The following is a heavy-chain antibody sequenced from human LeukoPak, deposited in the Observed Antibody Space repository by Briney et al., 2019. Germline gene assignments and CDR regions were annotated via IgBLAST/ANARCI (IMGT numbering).Heavy chain of an antibody. V-gene: IGHV1-2*04. CDR1: GYTFTGYY. Sequence: GASVKVSCKASGYTFTGYYMHWVRQAPGQGLEWMGWINPNSGGTNYAQKFQGWVTMTRDTSISTAYMELSRLRSDDTAVYYSARDVGATSGVFDYWGQGTLVTVSS. D-gene: IGHD1-26*01. CDR2: INPNSGGT. CDR3: ARDVGATSGVFDY. J-gene: IGHJ4*02.